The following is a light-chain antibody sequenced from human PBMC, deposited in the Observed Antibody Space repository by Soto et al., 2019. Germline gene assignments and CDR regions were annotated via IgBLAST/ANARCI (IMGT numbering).Light chain of an antibody. CDR3: ESYDSSLSGYV. CDR1: SSNIGAGYD. V-gene: IGLV1-40*01. CDR2: GNS. J-gene: IGLJ1*01. Sequence: QSVLTQPPSASGAPGQRVTISCTGSSSNIGAGYDEHWYQQLPGTAPKLLIYGNSKRPSGVPDRFSRSKSGTSASLAITGLRAEDEADYYCESYDSSLSGYVFGSGTKLTVL.